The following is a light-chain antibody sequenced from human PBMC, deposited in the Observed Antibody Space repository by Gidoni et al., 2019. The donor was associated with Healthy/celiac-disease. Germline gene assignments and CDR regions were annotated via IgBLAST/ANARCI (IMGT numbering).Light chain of an antibody. CDR3: CSYAGSYTLV. CDR1: SSDVGGYNY. Sequence: QSALTQPRSVSGSTGQSVTISCTGTSSDVGGYNYVSWYQQQPGNAPKLMIYDVSKRPSGVPDRFSGSKSGNTASLTISGLQAEDEADYYCCSYAGSYTLVFGGGTKLTVL. CDR2: DVS. J-gene: IGLJ2*01. V-gene: IGLV2-11*01.